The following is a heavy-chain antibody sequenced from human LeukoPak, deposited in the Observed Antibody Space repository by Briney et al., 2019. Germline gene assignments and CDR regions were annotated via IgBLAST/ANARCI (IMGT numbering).Heavy chain of an antibody. J-gene: IGHJ6*03. CDR1: AFTFHDYG. Sequence: GGSLRLSCAASAFTFHDYGMSWVRQAPGKGLEWVSSINWNSGSTGYADSVKGRFSISRDNGKNSLYLQMNSLRAEDTAVYYCARVLEWLTYYYYYYYMDVWGKGTTVTVSS. CDR3: ARVLEWLTYYYYYYYMDV. D-gene: IGHD3-3*01. CDR2: INWNSGST. V-gene: IGHV3-20*04.